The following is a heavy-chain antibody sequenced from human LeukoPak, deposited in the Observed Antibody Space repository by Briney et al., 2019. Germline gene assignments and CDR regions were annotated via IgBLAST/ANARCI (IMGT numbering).Heavy chain of an antibody. J-gene: IGHJ4*02. CDR2: ISSSGNYI. D-gene: IGHD5/OR15-5a*01. V-gene: IGHV3-21*01. CDR1: GFTFSSYS. CDR3: ARGMSAFDY. Sequence: GGSLRLSCAASGFTFSSYSMNWVRQAPGKGLEWVSTISSSGNYIYYADSVKGRFTITRDNAKNSLYLQMNSLRAEDTAVYYCARGMSAFDYWGQGTLVTVSS.